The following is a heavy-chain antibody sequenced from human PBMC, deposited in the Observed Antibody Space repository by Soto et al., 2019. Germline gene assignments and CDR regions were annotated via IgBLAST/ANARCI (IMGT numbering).Heavy chain of an antibody. CDR2: INAGNGNT. D-gene: IGHD3-10*01. Sequence: ASVKVSCKASGYTFTSYGISWVRQAPGQGLEWMGWINAGNGNTKYSQKFQGRVTITRDTSASTAYMELSSLRSEDTAVYYCAREEYYYGSGAFFDYWGQGTLVTVSS. CDR1: GYTFTSYG. J-gene: IGHJ4*02. V-gene: IGHV1-18*01. CDR3: AREEYYYGSGAFFDY.